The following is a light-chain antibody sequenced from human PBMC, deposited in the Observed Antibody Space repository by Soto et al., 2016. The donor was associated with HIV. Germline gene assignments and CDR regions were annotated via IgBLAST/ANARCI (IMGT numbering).Light chain of an antibody. CDR1: NIGSKS. CDR3: QVWDSSSDHPV. CDR2: DDS. Sequence: SYVVTQPPSVSVAPGKTARITCGGNNIGSKSVHWYQQKPGQAPVLVVYDDSGRPSGIPERFSGSNSGNTATLTISRVEAGDEADYHCQVWDSSSDHPVFGGGTKVTVL. V-gene: IGLV3-21*03. J-gene: IGLJ3*02.